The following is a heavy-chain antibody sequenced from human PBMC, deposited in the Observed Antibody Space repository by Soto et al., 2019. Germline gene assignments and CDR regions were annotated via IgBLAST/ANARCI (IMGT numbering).Heavy chain of an antibody. Sequence: PGGSLRLSCAASGFPFSSYGMHWVRQAPGKGLEWVAVISYDGSNKYYADSVKGRFTISRDNSKNTLYLQMNSLRAEDTAVYYCAKDTQYYYGSGSPYVSLDYWGQGTLVTVSS. CDR2: ISYDGSNK. CDR3: AKDTQYYYGSGSPYVSLDY. J-gene: IGHJ4*02. D-gene: IGHD3-10*01. V-gene: IGHV3-30*18. CDR1: GFPFSSYG.